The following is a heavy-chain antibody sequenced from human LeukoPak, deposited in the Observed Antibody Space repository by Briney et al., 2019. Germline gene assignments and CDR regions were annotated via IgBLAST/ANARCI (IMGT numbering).Heavy chain of an antibody. Sequence: GGSLRLSCAASGFTFDDYGMSWVRQAPGKGLEWVSGINWNGGSTGYADSVKGRFTISRDNSKNTLYLQMNSLRAEDTAVYYCAKDSDYDILTGFDYWGQGTLVTVSS. CDR1: GFTFDDYG. D-gene: IGHD3-9*01. CDR3: AKDSDYDILTGFDY. J-gene: IGHJ4*02. CDR2: INWNGGST. V-gene: IGHV3-20*04.